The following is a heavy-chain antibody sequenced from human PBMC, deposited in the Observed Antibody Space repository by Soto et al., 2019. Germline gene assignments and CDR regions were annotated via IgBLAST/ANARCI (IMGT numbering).Heavy chain of an antibody. CDR1: GFTFSSYV. CDR2: LGGGGGST. Sequence: EVQLLESGGGLVQPGGSLRLSCAASGFTFSSYVMSWVRQAPGKGLEWVSALGGGGGSTYYADSVKGRFTISRDNSKNTLYLEMNSLRAEDTAIYYCAKLRTITTGASDFWGQGTLVTVSS. CDR3: AKLRTITTGASDF. J-gene: IGHJ4*02. D-gene: IGHD1-1*01. V-gene: IGHV3-23*01.